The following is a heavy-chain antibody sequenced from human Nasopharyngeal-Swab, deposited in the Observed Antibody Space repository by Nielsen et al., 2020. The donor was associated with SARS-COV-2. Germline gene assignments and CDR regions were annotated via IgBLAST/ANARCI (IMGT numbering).Heavy chain of an antibody. CDR2: ISYDGSNK. V-gene: IGHV3-30*04. D-gene: IGHD1-14*01. Sequence: GESLKISCAASGFTFSSPAMHWVRQAPGKGLEWAALISYDGSNKYYADSVKGRFTISRDNSKNTLYLQLNSLRTEDTAVYYCARETKWYLDQWGQGTLVTVSS. CDR3: ARETKWYLDQ. J-gene: IGHJ4*02. CDR1: GFTFSSPA.